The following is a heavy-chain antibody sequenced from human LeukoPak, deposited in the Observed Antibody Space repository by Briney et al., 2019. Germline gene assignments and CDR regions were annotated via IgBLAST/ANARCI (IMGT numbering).Heavy chain of an antibody. CDR1: GYSFTSYW. D-gene: IGHD6-19*01. J-gene: IGHJ4*02. Sequence: GESLKISCKGSGYSFTSYWIGWVRQMPGKGLEWIGIIYPGDSDTTYSPSFQGQVTISADKSISTAYLQWSSLKAWDTAMYYCARHSAVAGTGKLFDYWGQGTLVTVPS. CDR3: ARHSAVAGTGKLFDY. V-gene: IGHV5-51*01. CDR2: IYPGDSDT.